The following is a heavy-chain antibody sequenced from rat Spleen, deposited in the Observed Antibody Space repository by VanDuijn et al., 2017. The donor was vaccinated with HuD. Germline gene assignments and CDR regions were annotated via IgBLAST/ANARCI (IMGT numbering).Heavy chain of an antibody. J-gene: IGHJ2*01. CDR1: GFTFSNYY. CDR3: TTSIAATTY. CDR2: ITNTGGGT. Sequence: EVQLVESGGGLVQPGRSLKLSCAASGFTFSNYYMAWVRQAPTKGLEWVAYITNTGGGTYSPDSVKGRFILSRDNAKSTLYLQMNSLRSEDTATYYCTTSIAATTYWGQGVMVTVSS. D-gene: IGHD1-2*01. V-gene: IGHV5-27*01.